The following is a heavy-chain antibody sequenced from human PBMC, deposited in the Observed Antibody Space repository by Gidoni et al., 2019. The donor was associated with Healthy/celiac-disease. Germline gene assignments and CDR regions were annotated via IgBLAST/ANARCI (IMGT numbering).Heavy chain of an antibody. V-gene: IGHV4-61*02. CDR2: IYTSGST. CDR3: ARTYYYDSGWPYYFDY. CDR1: GGSISSGSYY. D-gene: IGHD3-22*01. J-gene: IGHJ4*02. Sequence: QVQLQESGPGLVKPSQTLSLTCTVSGGSISSGSYYWSWIRQPAGKGLEWIGRIYTSGSTNYNPSLKSRVTISVDTSKNQFSLKLSSVTAADTAVYYCARTYYYDSGWPYYFDYWGQGTLVTVSS.